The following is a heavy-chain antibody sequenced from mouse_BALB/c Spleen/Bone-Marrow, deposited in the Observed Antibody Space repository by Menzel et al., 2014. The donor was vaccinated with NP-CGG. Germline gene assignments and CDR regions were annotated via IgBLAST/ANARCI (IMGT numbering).Heavy chain of an antibody. D-gene: IGHD1-1*01. CDR1: GYTFSTYW. CDR3: ARWYYGISSFAY. V-gene: IGHV1-9*01. CDR2: ILPGSGST. Sequence: QVQLQQPGAELMKPGASVKISCKATGYTFSTYWIEWVKQRPGHGLEWIGEILPGSGSTNYNEKFKGKATFTADTSSNTVYMQLSSLTSEDSAVYYCARWYYGISSFAYWGQGTLVTVSA. J-gene: IGHJ3*01.